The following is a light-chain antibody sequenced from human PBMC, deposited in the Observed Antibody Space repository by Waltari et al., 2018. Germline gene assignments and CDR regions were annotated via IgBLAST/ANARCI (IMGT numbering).Light chain of an antibody. J-gene: IGKJ1*01. V-gene: IGKV4-1*01. Sequence: DIVMTQSPDSLAVSLGERATINCKSSQSGLLSSNNRNYLTWYQQKPGQPPKLLIYWATTRESGVPGRFSGSGSGTDFTLTINSLQPDDFATYYCQQYYNYWTFGQGTKVEIK. CDR2: WAT. CDR1: QSGLLSSNNRNY. CDR3: QQYYNYWT.